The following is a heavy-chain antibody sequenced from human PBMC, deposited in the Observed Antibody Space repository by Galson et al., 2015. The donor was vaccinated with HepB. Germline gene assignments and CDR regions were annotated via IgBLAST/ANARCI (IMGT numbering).Heavy chain of an antibody. V-gene: IGHV3-49*04. CDR3: TRTTTPDSGNRPYFDY. J-gene: IGHJ4*02. Sequence: SLRLSCASSGFIIRDYPMSWVRQAPGRGLEWLSFIRTNYYRATTEYAPSVKGRFTTSRDDSKNIAYLEMNSLQVDDTAVYYCTRTTTPDSGNRPYFDYWGQGVLVTVSS. D-gene: IGHD1-26*01. CDR2: IRTNYYRATT. CDR1: GFIIRDYP.